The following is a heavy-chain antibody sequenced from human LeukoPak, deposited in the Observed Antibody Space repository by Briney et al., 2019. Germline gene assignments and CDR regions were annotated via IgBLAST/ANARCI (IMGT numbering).Heavy chain of an antibody. CDR3: AKDRSSITAEGTTIDY. J-gene: IGHJ4*02. CDR2: INWDGSST. V-gene: IGHV3-43D*04. Sequence: GGPLRLSCAASGFSFDDYAMYWVRQPPGKGLEWVSLINWDGSSTSYADSVKGRFTISRDKSKKSLYLQMNSLRLEDTALYYCAKDRSSITAEGTTIDYWGQGTLVTVSP. D-gene: IGHD6-13*01. CDR1: GFSFDDYA.